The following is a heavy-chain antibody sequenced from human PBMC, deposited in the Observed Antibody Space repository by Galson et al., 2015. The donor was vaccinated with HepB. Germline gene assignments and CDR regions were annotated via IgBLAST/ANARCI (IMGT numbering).Heavy chain of an antibody. CDR2: ISYDGSNK. CDR3: AKHFGVWEWGGFDY. CDR1: GFTFSSYG. Sequence: SLRLSCAASGFTFSSYGMHWVRQAPGKGLEWVAVISYDGSNKYYADSVKGRFTISRDNSKNTLYLQMNSLRAEDTAVYYCAKHFGVWEWGGFDYWGQGTLVTVSS. V-gene: IGHV3-30*18. J-gene: IGHJ4*02. D-gene: IGHD3-3*01.